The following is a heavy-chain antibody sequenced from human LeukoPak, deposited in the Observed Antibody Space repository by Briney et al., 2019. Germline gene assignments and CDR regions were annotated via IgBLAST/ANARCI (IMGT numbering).Heavy chain of an antibody. CDR2: ISSSSSYI. J-gene: IGHJ4*02. D-gene: IGHD3-22*01. CDR3: AREASNYYDSSGYYGSDY. V-gene: IGHV3-21*01. Sequence: GGSLRLSCAASGFTFSSYSMNWVRQAPGKGLEWVSSISSSSSYIYYANSVKGRFTISRDNAKNSLYLQMNSLRAEDTAVYYCAREASNYYDSSGYYGSDYWGQGTLVTVSS. CDR1: GFTFSSYS.